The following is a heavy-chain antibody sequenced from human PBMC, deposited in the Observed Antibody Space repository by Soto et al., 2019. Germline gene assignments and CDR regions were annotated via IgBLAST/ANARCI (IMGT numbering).Heavy chain of an antibody. Sequence: KESGPVLVKPTETLTLTCTVSGFSLSNARMGVSRIRQPPGKALEWLAHIFSNDEKSYSTSLKSRLTISKDTSKSQVVLTMTNMDPVDTATYYCARTSVEMATIYFDYWGQGTLVTVSS. CDR3: ARTSVEMATIYFDY. D-gene: IGHD5-12*01. J-gene: IGHJ4*02. CDR1: GFSLSNARMG. V-gene: IGHV2-26*01. CDR2: IFSNDEK.